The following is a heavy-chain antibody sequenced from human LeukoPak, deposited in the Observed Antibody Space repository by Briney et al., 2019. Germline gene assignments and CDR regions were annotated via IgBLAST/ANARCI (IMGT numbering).Heavy chain of an antibody. D-gene: IGHD2-2*01. Sequence: PSETLSLTCTVSGGSISSGGYYWSWIRQPPGKGLEWIGYIYYSGSTNYNPSLKSRVTISVDTSKNQFSLKLSSVTAADTAVYYCARVIRDCSSTSCYLYYYYYYYMDVWGKGTTVAVSS. V-gene: IGHV4-61*08. CDR3: ARVIRDCSSTSCYLYYYYYYYMDV. J-gene: IGHJ6*03. CDR1: GGSISSGGYY. CDR2: IYYSGST.